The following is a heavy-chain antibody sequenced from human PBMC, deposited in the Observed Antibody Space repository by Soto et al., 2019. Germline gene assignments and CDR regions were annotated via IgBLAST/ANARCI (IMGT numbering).Heavy chain of an antibody. Sequence: PSETLSLTCAVSGGSISSGGYSWSWIRQPPGKGLEWIGYIYHSGSTYYNPSLKSRVTISVDRSKNQFSLKLSSVTAADTAVYYCARVDKAASGAFDIWGQVTMVTDSS. CDR1: GGSISSGGYS. CDR2: IYHSGST. D-gene: IGHD2-2*03. J-gene: IGHJ3*02. CDR3: ARVDKAASGAFDI. V-gene: IGHV4-30-2*01.